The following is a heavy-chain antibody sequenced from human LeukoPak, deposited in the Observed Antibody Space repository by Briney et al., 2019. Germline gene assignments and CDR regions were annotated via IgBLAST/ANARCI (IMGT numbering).Heavy chain of an antibody. CDR3: ARVHLEAVAGTEDY. CDR2: ISAYNGNT. Sequence: ASVKVSCKASGYTFTSYGISWVRQAPGQGLEWMGWISAYNGNTNYAQKLQGRATMTTDTSTSTAYMELRSLRSDDTAVYYCARVHLEAVAGTEDYWGQGTLVTVSS. CDR1: GYTFTSYG. D-gene: IGHD6-19*01. J-gene: IGHJ4*02. V-gene: IGHV1-18*01.